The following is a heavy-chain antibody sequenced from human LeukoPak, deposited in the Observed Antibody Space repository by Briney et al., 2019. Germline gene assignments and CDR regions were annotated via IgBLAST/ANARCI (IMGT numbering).Heavy chain of an antibody. CDR1: GFSLSTVGMC. CDR2: IDWDDDK. V-gene: IGHV2-70*11. D-gene: IGHD6-6*01. Sequence: SGPALVKPTQTLTLTCTFSGFSLSTVGMCVSWIRQLPGKALEWLARIDWDDDKYYSTSLKTRLTISKDTSKNQVVLTMTNMDPVDTATYYCARITAARLYAFDIWGQGTMVTVSS. CDR3: ARITAARLYAFDI. J-gene: IGHJ3*02.